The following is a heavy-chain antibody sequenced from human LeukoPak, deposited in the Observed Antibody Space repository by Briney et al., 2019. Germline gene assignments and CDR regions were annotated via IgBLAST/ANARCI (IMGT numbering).Heavy chain of an antibody. V-gene: IGHV4-59*12. CDR2: VDYSGAA. CDR3: ARGQWELNN. D-gene: IGHD1-26*01. J-gene: IGHJ4*02. CDR1: GGAMSSYY. Sequence: PSETLSLTCTVSGGAMSSYYWNWIRQPPGKGLEWIAYVDYSGAANYNPSLKGRVTMSVDTSKNQFSLKLSSVTAADTAVYYCARGQWELNNWGQGTLVTVSS.